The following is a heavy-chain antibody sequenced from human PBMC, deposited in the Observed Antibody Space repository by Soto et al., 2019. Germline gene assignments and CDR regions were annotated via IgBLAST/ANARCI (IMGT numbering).Heavy chain of an antibody. D-gene: IGHD3-9*01. CDR2: INAGNVNT. V-gene: IGHV1-3*01. CDR3: ARSSGVYDLLA. J-gene: IGHJ5*02. CDR1: GYTFTSYA. Sequence: ASVKVSCKASGYTFTSYAMHWVRQAPGQRLEWMGWINAGNVNTKYSQKFQGRVTITRDTSASTAYMELSSLRSEDTAVYYCARSSGVYDLLAWGQGTLVTVSS.